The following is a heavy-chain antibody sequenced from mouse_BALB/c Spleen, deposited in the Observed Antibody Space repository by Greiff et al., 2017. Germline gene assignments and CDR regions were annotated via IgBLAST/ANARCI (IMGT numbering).Heavy chain of an antibody. D-gene: IGHD1-1*01. CDR1: GYTFTSYV. CDR3: AGWSTVADFDY. CDR2: INPYNDGT. Sequence: VHVMQSGPELVKPGASVKMSCKASGYTFTSYVMHWVKQKPGQGLEWIGYINPYNDGTKYNEKFKGKATLTSDKSSSTAYMELSSLTSEDSAGYCWAGWSTVADFDYWGQGTTLTVSS. J-gene: IGHJ2*01. V-gene: IGHV1-14*01.